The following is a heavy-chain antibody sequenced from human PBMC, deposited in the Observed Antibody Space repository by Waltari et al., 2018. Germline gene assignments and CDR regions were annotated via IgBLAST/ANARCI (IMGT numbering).Heavy chain of an antibody. J-gene: IGHJ6*03. V-gene: IGHV3-23*03. CDR1: GFPFGNYA. CDR2: FYSGGTT. CDR3: AKDSSPFLEHIVYYYYYMDV. D-gene: IGHD3-3*01. Sequence: EVQLLESGGGLVQPGGSLRLSCAASGFPFGNYAMSWVRQAPGRGLEWVSVFYSGGTTYYADSVKGRFTISRDNSKNTLYLQMNSLRAEDTAVYYCAKDSSPFLEHIVYYYYYMDVWGKGTTVTVSS.